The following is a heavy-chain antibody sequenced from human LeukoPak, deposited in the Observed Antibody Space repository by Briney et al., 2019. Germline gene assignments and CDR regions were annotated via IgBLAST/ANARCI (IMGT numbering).Heavy chain of an antibody. CDR1: GFSFSGYW. Sequence: GGSLRLSCAALGFSFSGYWMTWVRQAPGKGLEWVANIKQAGSEKYYVDSVKGRFTISRDNAKNSLYLEMNSLRAEDTAVYYCARGHPYYFYMDVWGKGTPVTVSS. V-gene: IGHV3-7*01. CDR3: ARGHPYYFYMDV. J-gene: IGHJ6*03. CDR2: IKQAGSEK.